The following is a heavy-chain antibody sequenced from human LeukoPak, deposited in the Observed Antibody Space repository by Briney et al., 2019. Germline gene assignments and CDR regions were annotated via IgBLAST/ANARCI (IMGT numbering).Heavy chain of an antibody. D-gene: IGHD3-3*01. CDR3: ASHLEWLSPHYYYYGMDV. V-gene: IGHV1-69*13. Sequence: ASVKVSCKASGGTFSSYAISWVRQAPGRGLEWMGGIIPIFGTANYAQKFQGRVTITADESTSTAYMELSSLRSEDTAVYYCASHLEWLSPHYYYYGMDVWGQGTTVTVSS. J-gene: IGHJ6*02. CDR2: IIPIFGTA. CDR1: GGTFSSYA.